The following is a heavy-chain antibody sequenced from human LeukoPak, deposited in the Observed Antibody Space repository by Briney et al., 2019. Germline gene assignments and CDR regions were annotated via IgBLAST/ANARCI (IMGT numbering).Heavy chain of an antibody. D-gene: IGHD3-22*01. CDR3: ASLGYYDSSGYQAFDY. CDR1: GGSFSGYY. Sequence: SETLSLTCAVYGGSFSGYYWSWIRQPPGKGLEWIGEINHSGSTKYNPSLKSRVTISVDTSKNQFSLKLSSVTAADTAVYYCASLGYYDSSGYQAFDYWGQGTLVTVSS. J-gene: IGHJ4*02. CDR2: INHSGST. V-gene: IGHV4-34*01.